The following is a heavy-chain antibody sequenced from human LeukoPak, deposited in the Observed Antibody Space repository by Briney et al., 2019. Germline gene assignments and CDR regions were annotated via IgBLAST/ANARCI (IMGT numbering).Heavy chain of an antibody. V-gene: IGHV1-18*01. Sequence: GASVKVSCKASGYTFTSCGISWVRQAPGQGLEWMGWISVYNANTNYAQNLQGRVTMTTDTPTNTAYMELRSLRSDDTAVYYCARVPPFFCGSDCNQYYFDYWGQGTLVTVSS. CDR3: ARVPPFFCGSDCNQYYFDY. D-gene: IGHD2-21*01. J-gene: IGHJ4*02. CDR1: GYTFTSCG. CDR2: ISVYNANT.